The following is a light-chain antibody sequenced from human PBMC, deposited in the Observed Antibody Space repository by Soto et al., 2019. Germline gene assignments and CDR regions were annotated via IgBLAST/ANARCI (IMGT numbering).Light chain of an antibody. J-gene: IGLJ1*01. CDR1: RSDIGIFNY. CDR3: SSYSSSSTHV. Sequence: QSVLTQPASVSGSPGQSITISCSGTRSDIGIFNYVSWYQQHPGKAPKLIIYEVTNRPSGVSDRFSGSKSGNTASLNISGLQADDEADYYCSSYSSSSTHVFGTGTKVTVL. CDR2: EVT. V-gene: IGLV2-14*01.